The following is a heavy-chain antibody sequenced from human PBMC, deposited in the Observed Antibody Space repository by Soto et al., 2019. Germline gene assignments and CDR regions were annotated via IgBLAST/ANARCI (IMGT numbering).Heavy chain of an antibody. V-gene: IGHV1-8*01. D-gene: IGHD2-15*01. CDR3: ARGREDIVVVVAATVFDI. J-gene: IGHJ3*02. CDR1: GYTFTSYD. Sequence: ASVKVSCKASGYTFTSYDINWVRQATGQGLEWMGWMNPNSGNTGYAQRFQGRVTMTRNTSISTAYMELSSLRSEDTAVYYCARGREDIVVVVAATVFDIWGQGTMVTVSS. CDR2: MNPNSGNT.